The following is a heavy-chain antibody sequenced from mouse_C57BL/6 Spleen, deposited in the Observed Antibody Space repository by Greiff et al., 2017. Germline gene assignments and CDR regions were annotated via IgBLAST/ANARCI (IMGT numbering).Heavy chain of an antibody. Sequence: EVQLQQSGPELVKPGASVKISCKASGYTFTDYNMDWVKQSHGKSLEWIGDINPNNGGTIYNQKFKGKATLTVDKSSSTAYMELRGLTSEDTAVSSCARSEDCNYAMDYWGQGTSVTVSS. J-gene: IGHJ4*01. V-gene: IGHV1-18*01. CDR1: GYTFTDYN. CDR3: ARSEDCNYAMDY. CDR2: INPNNGGT.